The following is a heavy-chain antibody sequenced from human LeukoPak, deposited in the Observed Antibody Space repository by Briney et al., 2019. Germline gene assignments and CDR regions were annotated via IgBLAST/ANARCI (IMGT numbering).Heavy chain of an antibody. CDR2: IHYSGST. V-gene: IGHV4-59*01. J-gene: IGHJ5*02. CDR3: ARDKGGPQLDP. Sequence: SETLSLTCTVSGGSLRNYYWSWIRQPPGKGLEWIGHIHYSGSTNYNVSLKSRVTISVDTSKNQFSLKLSSVTAADTAVYYCARDKGGPQLDPWGQGTLVTVSS. CDR1: GGSLRNYY.